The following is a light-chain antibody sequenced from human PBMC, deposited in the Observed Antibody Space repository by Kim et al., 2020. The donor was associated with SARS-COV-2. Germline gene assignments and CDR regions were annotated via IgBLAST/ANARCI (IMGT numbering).Light chain of an antibody. J-gene: IGLJ3*02. CDR2: YDT. CDR1: IGTKS. CDR3: QVWDSSSDHPGV. V-gene: IGLV3-21*04. Sequence: SYELTQPPSVSVAPGETARITCGGNIGTKSVHWYQQKPGQAPVLVIHYDTARPSGIPERFSGSNSGNTATLTISGVEAGDEADYHCQVWDSSSDHPGVFGGGTKVTVL.